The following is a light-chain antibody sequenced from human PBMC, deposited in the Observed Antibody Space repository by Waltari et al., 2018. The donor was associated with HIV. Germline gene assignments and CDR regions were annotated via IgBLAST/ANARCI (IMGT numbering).Light chain of an antibody. Sequence: DIRLTQSPSILSAAIGDDVTISCRSSQNVNSWLAWYQQKPGKGPKLLSHTASSSVKGVPSRFSGSGSGTVFTLTINGLQADDFATYYCQQYETCCTFGQGTKL. V-gene: IGKV1-5*03. J-gene: IGKJ2*02. CDR2: TAS. CDR1: QNVNSW. CDR3: QQYETCCT.